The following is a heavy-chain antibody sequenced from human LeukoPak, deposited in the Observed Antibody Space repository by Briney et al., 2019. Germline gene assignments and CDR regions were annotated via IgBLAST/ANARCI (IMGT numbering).Heavy chain of an antibody. CDR1: GFTFSSYW. CDR2: IKQDGSEK. Sequence: GVSLRLSCAASGFTFSSYWMSWVRQAPGKGLEWVANIKQDGSEKYYVDSVKGRFTISRDNAKNSLYLQMNSLRAEDTAVYYCARDPKYCTNGVCYIGPDYWGQGTLVTVSS. J-gene: IGHJ4*02. CDR3: ARDPKYCTNGVCYIGPDY. V-gene: IGHV3-7*03. D-gene: IGHD2-8*01.